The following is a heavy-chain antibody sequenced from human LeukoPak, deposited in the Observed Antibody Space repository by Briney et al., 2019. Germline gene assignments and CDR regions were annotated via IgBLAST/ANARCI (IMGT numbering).Heavy chain of an antibody. J-gene: IGHJ3*02. CDR3: ARVVGAFDI. V-gene: IGHV1-69*05. Sequence: SVKVSCKASGGTFSSYAISWVRQAPGQGLEWMGGIIPIFGTANYAQKLRGRVTMTTDTSTSTAYMELRSLRSDDTAVYYCARVVGAFDIWGQGTMVTVSS. CDR2: IIPIFGTA. CDR1: GGTFSSYA.